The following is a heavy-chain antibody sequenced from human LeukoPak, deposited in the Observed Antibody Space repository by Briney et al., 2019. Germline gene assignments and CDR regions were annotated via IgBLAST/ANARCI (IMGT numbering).Heavy chain of an antibody. CDR2: MYTGGTT. CDR3: AKDEATSGGGLAS. V-gene: IGHV3-53*01. J-gene: IGHJ4*02. D-gene: IGHD3-16*01. Sequence: GGSLRLSCAASGFTVSGTHMSWVRQAPGKGLEWVSAMYTGGTTYYADSVAGRFTVSRDNSKNTLYHHMNSLRVEDTAVYYCAKDEATSGGGLASWGQGTLVSVSS. CDR1: GFTVSGTH.